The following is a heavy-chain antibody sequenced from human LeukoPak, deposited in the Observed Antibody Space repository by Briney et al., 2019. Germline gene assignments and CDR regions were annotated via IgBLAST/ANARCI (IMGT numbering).Heavy chain of an antibody. V-gene: IGHV1-46*01. CDR2: INPTGGDT. J-gene: IGHJ4*02. D-gene: IGHD3-16*02. Sequence: ASVKVSCKTSGYTFTSYYIHWVRQGPGQGLEWMGIINPTGGDTSYAQNFQGRVSVTLDTSTSTVYMEINGLRYEDTAVYYCAISASDYWGQGTLVTVSS. CDR1: GYTFTSYY. CDR3: AISASDY.